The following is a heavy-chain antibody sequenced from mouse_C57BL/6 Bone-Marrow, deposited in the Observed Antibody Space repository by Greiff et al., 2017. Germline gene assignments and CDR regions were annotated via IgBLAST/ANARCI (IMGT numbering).Heavy chain of an antibody. CDR2: IYPGDGDT. V-gene: IGHV1-82*01. Sequence: VQLPQSGPELVKPGASVKISCQASGYAFSSPWMTWVNQRPGKGLEWIGRIYPGDGDTNYNGKLKGQATLTADKSSSTAYLQLSRLTSEGTAVYCWARYGSSSEDWGEGATLTVSS. CDR1: GYAFSSPW. J-gene: IGHJ2*01. D-gene: IGHD1-1*01. CDR3: ARYGSSSED.